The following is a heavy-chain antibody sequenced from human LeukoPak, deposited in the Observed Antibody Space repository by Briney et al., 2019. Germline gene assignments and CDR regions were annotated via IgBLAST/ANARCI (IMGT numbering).Heavy chain of an antibody. J-gene: IGHJ4*02. D-gene: IGHD1-26*01. CDR3: ARYDSGSYYGNFDY. V-gene: IGHV3-30*04. CDR2: ISYDGSNK. Sequence: GRSLRLSCAASGFTFSSYAMHWVRQAPGKGLEWVAVISYDGSNKYYADSVKGRFTISRDNSKNTLYLQMNSLRAEDTAVYYCARYDSGSYYGNFDYWGQGTLVTVSS. CDR1: GFTFSSYA.